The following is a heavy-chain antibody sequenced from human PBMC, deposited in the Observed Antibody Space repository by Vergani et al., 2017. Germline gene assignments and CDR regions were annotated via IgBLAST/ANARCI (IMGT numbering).Heavy chain of an antibody. CDR3: AKNPTYYYDSSSYFDY. D-gene: IGHD3-22*01. J-gene: IGHJ4*02. V-gene: IGHV3-23*01. CDR1: GFTFSSYA. CDR2: ISGSGGST. Sequence: EVQLLESGGGLVQPGGSLRLSCAASGFTFSSYAMSWVRQAPGKGLEWVSAISGSGGSTYYADSVKGRFTISRDNSKNTLYLQMNSLRAEDTAVYYCAKNPTYYYDSSSYFDYWRQGTLVTVSS.